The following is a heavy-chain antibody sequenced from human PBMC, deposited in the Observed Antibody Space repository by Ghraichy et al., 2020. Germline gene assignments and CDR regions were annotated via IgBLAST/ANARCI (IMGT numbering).Heavy chain of an antibody. CDR2: IHYSGST. D-gene: IGHD3-10*01. J-gene: IGHJ1*01. V-gene: IGHV4-59*01. Sequence: SETLSLTCTVSGGSISSYYWGWVRQPPGKGLEWIGYIHYSGSTSYNSSLTSRVTISVDTSKNQFSLKLNSVTAADTAVYYCANYGPGSQKYFQPWGQGTLVSVSS. CDR3: ANYGPGSQKYFQP. CDR1: GGSISSYY.